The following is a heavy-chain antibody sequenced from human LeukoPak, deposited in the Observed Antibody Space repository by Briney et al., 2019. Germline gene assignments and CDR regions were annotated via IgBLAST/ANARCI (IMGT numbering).Heavy chain of an antibody. CDR2: MNPNSGNT. Sequence: AASVKVSCKASGYTFTSYDINWVRQATGQGLEWMGWMNPNSGNTGYAQKFQGRVTKTRNTSISTAYMELSSLRSEDTAVYYCARGRLRGDIVVVVAAYNWFDPWGQGTLVTVSS. D-gene: IGHD2-15*01. V-gene: IGHV1-8*01. CDR3: ARGRLRGDIVVVVAAYNWFDP. CDR1: GYTFTSYD. J-gene: IGHJ5*02.